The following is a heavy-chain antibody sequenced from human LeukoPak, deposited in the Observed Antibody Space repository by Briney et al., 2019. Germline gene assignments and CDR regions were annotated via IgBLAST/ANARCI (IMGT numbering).Heavy chain of an antibody. CDR1: GFTFSSYA. Sequence: SGGSLRLSCAASGFTFSSYAMHWVRQAPGKGLEWVAVISYDGSNKYYADSVKGRLTISRDNSKNTLYLQMNSLRAEDTAVYYCARDLIDGYSYGYYYYGMDVWGQGTTVTVSS. J-gene: IGHJ6*02. V-gene: IGHV3-30-3*01. CDR2: ISYDGSNK. D-gene: IGHD5-18*01. CDR3: ARDLIDGYSYGYYYYGMDV.